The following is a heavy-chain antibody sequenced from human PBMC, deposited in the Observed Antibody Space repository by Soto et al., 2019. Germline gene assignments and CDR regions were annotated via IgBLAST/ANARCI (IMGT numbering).Heavy chain of an antibody. D-gene: IGHD3-3*01. CDR1: GFTFSSYA. CDR3: ANQYYDFWSGYYDAFDI. CDR2: ISGSGGST. Sequence: GGSLRLSCAASGFTFSSYAMSWVRQAPGKGLEWVSAISGSGGSTYYADSVKGRFTISRDNSKNTLYLQMNSLRAEDMAVYYCANQYYDFWSGYYDAFDIWGQGTMVTVSS. J-gene: IGHJ3*02. V-gene: IGHV3-23*01.